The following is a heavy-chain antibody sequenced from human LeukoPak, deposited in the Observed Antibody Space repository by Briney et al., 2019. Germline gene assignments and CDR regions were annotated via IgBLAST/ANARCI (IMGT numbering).Heavy chain of an antibody. CDR2: IYYSGNT. CDR3: ASSEWNYAR. D-gene: IGHD1-7*01. J-gene: IGHJ4*02. V-gene: IGHV4-59*08. CDR1: GGSISSYY. Sequence: SETLSLTCTVSGGSISSYYWSWIRQPPGEGLEWIGYIYYSGNTNYNPSLKSRVTISLGTSRTQFSLKLTSVTAADTAVYYCASSEWNYARWGQGILVTVSS.